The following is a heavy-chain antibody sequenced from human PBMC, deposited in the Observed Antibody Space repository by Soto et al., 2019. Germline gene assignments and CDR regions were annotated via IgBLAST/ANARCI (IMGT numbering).Heavy chain of an antibody. Sequence: PSETLSLTCAVSGDSINSYYWNWIRQPPGKGLEWITNIYYSGSTNYNPSLKSRVTISVDTSKNQFSLKLSSVTAADTAVYYCARSGYSYGPNPLLYWGQGTLVTVSS. CDR2: IYYSGST. V-gene: IGHV4-59*12. D-gene: IGHD5-18*01. J-gene: IGHJ4*02. CDR1: GDSINSYY. CDR3: ARSGYSYGPNPLLY.